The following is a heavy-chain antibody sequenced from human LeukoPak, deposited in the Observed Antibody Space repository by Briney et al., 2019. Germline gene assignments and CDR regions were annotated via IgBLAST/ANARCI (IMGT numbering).Heavy chain of an antibody. CDR3: ARDLGIVPAAMHWFDP. D-gene: IGHD2-2*01. J-gene: IGHJ5*02. CDR2: ISAYNGNT. Sequence: ASVKVSCKASGYTFTSYGIIWVQQAPGQGLEWMGWISAYNGNTNYAQKLQGRVTMTTDTSTSTAYMELRSLRSDDTAVYYCARDLGIVPAAMHWFDPWGQGTLVTVSS. CDR1: GYTFTSYG. V-gene: IGHV1-18*01.